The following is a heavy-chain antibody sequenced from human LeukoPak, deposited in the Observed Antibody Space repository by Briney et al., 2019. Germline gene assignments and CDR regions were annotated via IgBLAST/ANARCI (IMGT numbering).Heavy chain of an antibody. V-gene: IGHV3-23*01. Sequence: PGGSLRLSCAASGFTFSSYAMSWVRQAPGKGLEWVSAISGSGGNTYYADSVKGRFTISRDNSKNTLYLQMNSLRVEDTAVYYCAKGDSSGYYNYFDYWGQGTLVTVSS. CDR3: AKGDSSGYYNYFDY. CDR2: ISGSGGNT. CDR1: GFTFSSYA. D-gene: IGHD3-22*01. J-gene: IGHJ4*02.